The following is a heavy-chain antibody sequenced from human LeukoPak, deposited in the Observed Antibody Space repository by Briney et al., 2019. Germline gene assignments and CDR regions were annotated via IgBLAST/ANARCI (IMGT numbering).Heavy chain of an antibody. Sequence: SETLCLTCTVSGGSIRSSSYYWAWLRQPPGKGLEWIVSIYFSGCTHDNPSLRSRVTISVYTTKNQFSLKLSSVTAADTGVYDCARHISGVDSYSFDYWGQGTLVTVSS. CDR3: ARHISGVDSYSFDY. CDR1: GGSIRSSSYY. D-gene: IGHD7-27*01. J-gene: IGHJ4*02. V-gene: IGHV4-39*01. CDR2: IYFSGCT.